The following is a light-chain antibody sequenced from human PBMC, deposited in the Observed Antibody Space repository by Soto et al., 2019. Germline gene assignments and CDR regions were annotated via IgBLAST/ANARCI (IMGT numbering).Light chain of an antibody. CDR3: QQSYNTPALT. J-gene: IGKJ4*01. CDR2: AAS. CDR1: QSITSY. Sequence: DLQMTQSPSSLSASVGDRVTITCRASQSITSYLHWYQQKPGKAPKLLIYAASSLQSGVPSRFSGSGSGTDFTLTISSLQPEDFATYYCQQSYNTPALTFGGGTKVEIK. V-gene: IGKV1-39*01.